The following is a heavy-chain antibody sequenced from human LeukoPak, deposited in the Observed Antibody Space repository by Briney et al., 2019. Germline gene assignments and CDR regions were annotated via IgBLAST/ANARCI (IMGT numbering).Heavy chain of an antibody. CDR2: IYYSGST. CDR3: ARQGSGSYYPNWFDP. Sequence: KASETLSLTCTVSGGSISSNSYYWGWIRQPPGKGLEWIGSIYYSGSTYYNPSLKSRVTISVDTSKNQFSLKLSSVTAADTAVYYCARQGSGSYYPNWFDPWGQGTLVTVSS. CDR1: GGSISSNSYY. J-gene: IGHJ5*02. V-gene: IGHV4-39*01. D-gene: IGHD1-26*01.